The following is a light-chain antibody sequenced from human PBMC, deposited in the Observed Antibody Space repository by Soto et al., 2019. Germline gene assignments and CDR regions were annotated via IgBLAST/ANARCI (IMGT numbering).Light chain of an antibody. J-gene: IGKJ2*01. V-gene: IGKV3-15*01. CDR3: QQYNNWPPHT. CDR2: GAS. CDR1: QSVSSN. Sequence: EIVMTQSPATLSVSPGERATLSCRASQSVSSNLAWYQQKPGQAPRLLIYGASTRATGIPARFSGNGSGTKFTLTISSLQSEDFAVYYCQQYNNWPPHTFGQGTKVDIK.